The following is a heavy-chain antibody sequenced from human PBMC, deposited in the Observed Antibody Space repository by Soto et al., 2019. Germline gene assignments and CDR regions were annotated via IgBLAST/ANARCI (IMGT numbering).Heavy chain of an antibody. CDR3: ARRGPGIYFDY. CDR1: GFTFSSYA. CDR2: IGASGLST. J-gene: IGHJ4*02. D-gene: IGHD6-13*01. Sequence: SLRLSCAASGFTFSSYAMTWVRQPPGKGLEWVSIIGASGLSTHYADSVKGRFTISRDNSRNRLYLQMNSLRAEDTAVYYCARRGPGIYFDYWGQGTLVTVS. V-gene: IGHV3-23*01.